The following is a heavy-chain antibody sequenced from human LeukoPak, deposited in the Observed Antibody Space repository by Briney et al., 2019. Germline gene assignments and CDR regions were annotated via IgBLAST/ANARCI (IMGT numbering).Heavy chain of an antibody. J-gene: IGHJ4*02. CDR2: IYPGDSDT. CDR1: GYSFTSYW. V-gene: IGHV5-51*01. Sequence: GESLKISCKGFGYSFTSYWIGWVRQMPGRGLEWIGIIYPGDSDTRYSPSFQGQVTISADKSISTAYLQWSSLKASDTAMYYCASLVNGGYRYFDYWGQGTLVTVSS. D-gene: IGHD5-12*01. CDR3: ASLVNGGYRYFDY.